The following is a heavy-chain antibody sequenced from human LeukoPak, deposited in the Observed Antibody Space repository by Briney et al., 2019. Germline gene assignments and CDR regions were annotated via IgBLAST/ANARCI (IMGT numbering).Heavy chain of an antibody. D-gene: IGHD3-10*01. Sequence: PSETLSLTCTVSGGSISSYYWSWIRQPPGKGLEWIGYIYYSGSTNYNPSLKSRVTISVDTSKNQFSLKLSSVTAADTAVYYCARSYGSGSPDYWGQGTLVTVSS. CDR1: GGSISSYY. V-gene: IGHV4-59*01. CDR2: IYYSGST. CDR3: ARSYGSGSPDY. J-gene: IGHJ4*02.